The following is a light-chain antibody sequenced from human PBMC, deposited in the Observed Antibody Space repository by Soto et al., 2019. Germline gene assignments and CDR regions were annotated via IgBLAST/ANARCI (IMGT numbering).Light chain of an antibody. Sequence: QSALTQPTSVSGSPGQSITISCTGNNNDSGTYDYVSSYQQHPGRAPRLLIHGVTTRPSGISDRFSASKSGLTASLTISGLQPEDDADYYCSSFTTNRIYVFGPGTKVTVL. CDR1: NNDSGTYDY. V-gene: IGLV2-14*03. CDR3: SSFTTNRIYV. CDR2: GVT. J-gene: IGLJ1*01.